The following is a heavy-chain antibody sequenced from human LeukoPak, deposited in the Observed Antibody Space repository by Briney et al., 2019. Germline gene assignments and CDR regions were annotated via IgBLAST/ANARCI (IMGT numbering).Heavy chain of an antibody. Sequence: SETLSLTCTVSGGPISSYYWSWIRQPPGKGLEWIAYISDIGSTNYNPSLKSRVTISVDTSKNQFSLKLSSVTAADTAVYYCARHPQAAMAYFDYWGQGTLVTVSS. CDR2: ISDIGST. J-gene: IGHJ4*02. V-gene: IGHV4-59*08. CDR1: GGPISSYY. CDR3: ARHPQAAMAYFDY.